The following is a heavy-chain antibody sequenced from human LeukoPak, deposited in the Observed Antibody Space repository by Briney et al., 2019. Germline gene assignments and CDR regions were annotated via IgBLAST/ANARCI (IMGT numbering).Heavy chain of an antibody. D-gene: IGHD3-22*01. J-gene: IGHJ4*02. CDR2: IRSKANSYAT. CDR3: TRHLVDDSSGYYSFDY. Sequence: GGSLRLSCAASGFTFSGSALHWVRQASGKGLEWVGRIRSKANSYATAYAASLKGRFTISRDDSKNKAYLQMNSLKTEDTAVYYCTRHLVDDSSGYYSFDYWGQGTLVTVSS. CDR1: GFTFSGSA. V-gene: IGHV3-73*01.